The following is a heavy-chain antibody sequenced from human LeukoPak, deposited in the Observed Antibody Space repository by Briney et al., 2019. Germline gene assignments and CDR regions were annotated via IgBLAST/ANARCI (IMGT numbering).Heavy chain of an antibody. Sequence: PGGSLRLSCAASGFTFSSYAMHWVRQAPGKGLEWVAVISYDGSNKYYADSVKGRFTISRDNPKNTLYLQMNSLRAEDTALYYCAKAYYYDSSGYSDYFDYWGQGTLVTVSS. V-gene: IGHV3-30-3*01. D-gene: IGHD3-22*01. CDR1: GFTFSSYA. J-gene: IGHJ4*02. CDR3: AKAYYYDSSGYSDYFDY. CDR2: ISYDGSNK.